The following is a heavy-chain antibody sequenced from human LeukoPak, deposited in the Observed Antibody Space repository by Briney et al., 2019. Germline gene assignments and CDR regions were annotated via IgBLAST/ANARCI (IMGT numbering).Heavy chain of an antibody. CDR2: IVGGGTTT. Sequence: GSLRLSCVGSGFDFYAYSMSWVRQAPETGLEWVSSIVGGGTTTDYADSVRGRFTISRDSSKNTLSLQMGGLRAEDTALYYCAKHSLRGFAFLNKVFDVWGQG. J-gene: IGHJ3*01. D-gene: IGHD1/OR15-1a*01. V-gene: IGHV3-23*01. CDR1: GFDFYAYS. CDR3: AKHSLRGFAFLNKVFDV.